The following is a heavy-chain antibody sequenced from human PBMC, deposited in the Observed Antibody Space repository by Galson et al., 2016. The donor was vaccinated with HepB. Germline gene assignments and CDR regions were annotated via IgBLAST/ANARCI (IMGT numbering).Heavy chain of an antibody. CDR3: ARDSEVVNRFDS. D-gene: IGHD3-22*01. V-gene: IGHV6-1*01. CDR2: TAYRSTWYN. CDR1: GDSVSSNSAA. Sequence: CAISGDSVSSNSAAWNWTRQSPSRGLEWLGRTAYRSTWYNDYAVSVKSRITINPDTSKNQLSLHLNSVTPEDTAVYFCARDSEVVNRFDSWGQGTLVTVSS. J-gene: IGHJ5*01.